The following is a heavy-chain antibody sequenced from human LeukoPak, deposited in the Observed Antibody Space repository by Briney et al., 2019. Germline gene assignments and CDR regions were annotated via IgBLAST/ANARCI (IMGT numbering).Heavy chain of an antibody. D-gene: IGHD6-19*01. J-gene: IGHJ4*02. V-gene: IGHV3-11*05. CDR1: GFTFSDYY. CDR3: ARVSQWLVPY. CDR2: ISSTSSYI. Sequence: GGSLRLSCAASGFTFSDYYMSWVRQAPGKGLEWVSYISSTSSYINYADSVKGRFPISTDTAKSPLFLQMHSLRAEDTAVYYCARVSQWLVPYWGQGTLVTVSS.